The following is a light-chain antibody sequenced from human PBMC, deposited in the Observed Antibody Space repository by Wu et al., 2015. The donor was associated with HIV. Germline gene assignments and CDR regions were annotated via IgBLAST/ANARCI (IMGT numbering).Light chain of an antibody. V-gene: IGKV3-15*01. J-gene: IGKJ1*01. CDR3: QHYNGWPWA. Sequence: EILMTQSPATLSVSPGDRVTLSCTSSQSINSNLAWYQQKPGQAPRLLIYGASTRAIGIPARFSGSESGTEFTLTISSIQSEDSAVYYCQHYNGWPWAFGQGTKVEMK. CDR2: GAS. CDR1: QSINSN.